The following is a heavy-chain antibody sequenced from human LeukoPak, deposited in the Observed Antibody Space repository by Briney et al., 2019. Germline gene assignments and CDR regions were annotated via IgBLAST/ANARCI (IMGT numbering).Heavy chain of an antibody. CDR2: ISSSSSTI. J-gene: IGHJ4*02. CDR1: GFTFSSYS. CDR3: ARHSGPNDY. Sequence: GGSLRLSCAASGFTFSSYSMNWVRQAPGKGLEWVSYISSSSSTIYYADSVKGRFTISRDNAKNSLYLQMNSLRAEDTAVYYCARHSGPNDYWGQGTLVTVSS. D-gene: IGHD6-19*01. V-gene: IGHV3-48*01.